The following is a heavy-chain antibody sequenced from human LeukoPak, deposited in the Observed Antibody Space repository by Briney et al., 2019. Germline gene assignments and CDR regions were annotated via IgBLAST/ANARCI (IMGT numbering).Heavy chain of an antibody. D-gene: IGHD3-9*01. V-gene: IGHV3-48*03. CDR2: ISSSGSTI. CDR3: ARDNRYFDWLYYYYMDV. J-gene: IGHJ6*03. CDR1: GFTFSSYE. Sequence: GGSLRLSCAASGFTFSSYEMNWVRQAPGKGLEWVSYISSSGSTIYYADSVKGRFTISRDNAKNSLYLQMNSLRAEDTALYYCARDNRYFDWLYYYYMDVWGKGTTVTVSS.